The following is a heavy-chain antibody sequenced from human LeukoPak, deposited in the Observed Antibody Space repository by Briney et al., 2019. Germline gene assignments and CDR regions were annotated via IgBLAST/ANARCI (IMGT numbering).Heavy chain of an antibody. D-gene: IGHD2-2*01. V-gene: IGHV3-23*01. Sequence: GGSLRLSCVASGFTFSTYPMSWVRQAPGKGLEWVSSIRGSAGTTYYADSVKGRLTISRDNSKKMLYLQMNSLRVEDTAVYYCVKDRSNAVVDSFDIAFDIWGQGTMVTVSS. CDR2: IRGSAGTT. J-gene: IGHJ3*02. CDR3: VKDRSNAVVDSFDIAFDI. CDR1: GFTFSTYP.